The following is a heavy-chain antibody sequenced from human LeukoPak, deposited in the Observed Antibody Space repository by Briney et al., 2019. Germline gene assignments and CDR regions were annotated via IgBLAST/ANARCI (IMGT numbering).Heavy chain of an antibody. D-gene: IGHD3-16*01. CDR2: INPNSGGT. V-gene: IGHV1-2*02. Sequence: AAVKDPCKASGYTFTGYYMHLVRQDPGQGPEWMGWINPNSGGTNYAQKFQGRVTMTRDTSISTAYMELSRLRSDDTAVYYCARDLGDTDWYNFDFWGQGILVTVSS. CDR3: ARDLGDTDWYNFDF. J-gene: IGHJ4*02. CDR1: GYTFTGYY.